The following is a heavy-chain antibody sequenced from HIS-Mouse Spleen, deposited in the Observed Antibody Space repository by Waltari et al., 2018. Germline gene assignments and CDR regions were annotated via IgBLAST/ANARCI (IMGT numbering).Heavy chain of an antibody. CDR3: AKKPPPLPVRDAFDI. J-gene: IGHJ3*02. Sequence: QVQLVESGGGVVQPGRSLRLSCAASGFTFSSYGMHWVRQAPGKGLEWVAVLDYYGSKKYYDDSGKGRFTISRDNSKNTLYLQMNSLRAEDTAVYYCAKKPPPLPVRDAFDIWGQGTMVTVSS. CDR1: GFTFSSYG. CDR2: LDYYGSKK. V-gene: IGHV3-30*18. D-gene: IGHD3-10*01.